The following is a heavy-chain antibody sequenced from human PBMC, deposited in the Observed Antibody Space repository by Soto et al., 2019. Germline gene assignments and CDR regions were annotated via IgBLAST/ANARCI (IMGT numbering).Heavy chain of an antibody. J-gene: IGHJ6*02. CDR3: TPILAARPNNDYGMDV. CDR1: GFTFSYYG. CDR2: IKSKTDGGTT. V-gene: IGHV3-15*07. D-gene: IGHD6-6*01. Sequence: GGSLRLSCAASGFTFSYYGMHWVRQTPGKGLEWVGRIKSKTDGGTTDYAAPVKGRFTISRDDSKNTLYLQMNSLKTEDTAVYYCTPILAARPNNDYGMDVWGQGTTVTVSS.